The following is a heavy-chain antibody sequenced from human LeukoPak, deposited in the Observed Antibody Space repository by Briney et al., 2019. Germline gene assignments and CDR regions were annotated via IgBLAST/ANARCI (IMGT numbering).Heavy chain of an antibody. D-gene: IGHD1-26*01. CDR1: GFTFSSYA. V-gene: IGHV3-74*01. CDR3: ARAQMGAPTDY. Sequence: GGSLRLSCAASGFTFSSYAMYWVRQAPGRGLVWVSRISSDGSSTIYADSVKGRFTISRDIAKNTLYLQMNSLRAEDTAVYYCARAQMGAPTDYWGQGTLVTVSS. J-gene: IGHJ4*02. CDR2: ISSDGSST.